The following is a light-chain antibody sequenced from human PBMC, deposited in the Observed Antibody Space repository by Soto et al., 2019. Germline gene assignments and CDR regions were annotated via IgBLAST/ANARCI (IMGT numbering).Light chain of an antibody. V-gene: IGLV2-14*01. Sequence: QSALTQPASVSGSPGQSITISCTGTSSDVGGYNFVSWYQQHPGKAPKLIIYEVSSRPSGVSNRFSGSKSGNTASLTISGVQPEDEEAYYCCSSTTTSTLHVFGAGTKLTVL. CDR1: SSDVGGYNF. CDR3: CSSTTTSTLHV. J-gene: IGLJ1*01. CDR2: EVS.